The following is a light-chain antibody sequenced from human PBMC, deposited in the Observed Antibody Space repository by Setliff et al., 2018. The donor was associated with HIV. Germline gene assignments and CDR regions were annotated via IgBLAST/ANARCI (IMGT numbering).Light chain of an antibody. CDR1: SSDIGNYNR. Sequence: QSVLAQPASVSGSPGQSITISCTGSSSDIGNYNRVSWYQQHPGKAPILTIYDVSERPSGVSSRFSGSKSGNTASLTISGLPAEDEADYYCCSYTGGSSFVFGTGTKVTGL. J-gene: IGLJ1*01. CDR2: DVS. V-gene: IGLV2-23*02. CDR3: CSYTGGSSFV.